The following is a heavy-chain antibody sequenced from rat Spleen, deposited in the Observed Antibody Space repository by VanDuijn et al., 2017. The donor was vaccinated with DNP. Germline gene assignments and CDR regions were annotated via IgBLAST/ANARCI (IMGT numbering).Heavy chain of an antibody. J-gene: IGHJ4*01. CDR1: GFTFSNYD. Sequence: EVQLVESGGGLVQPGRSLKLSCAASGFTFSNYDMAWVRQAPTKGLEWVATISNSGGNTYYSDSVRGRFTLSRDDGKNTLYLQMDSLRSEDTATYYCTRDPFFGALDAWGQGSSITVSS. CDR2: ISNSGGNT. CDR3: TRDPFFGALDA. D-gene: IGHD1-1*01. V-gene: IGHV5S13*01.